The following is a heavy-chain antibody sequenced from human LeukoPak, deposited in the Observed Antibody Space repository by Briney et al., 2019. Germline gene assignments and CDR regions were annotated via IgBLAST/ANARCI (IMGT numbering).Heavy chain of an antibody. CDR2: ISGSGGST. CDR1: GFTFSSYG. Sequence: GGSLRLSCAASGFTFSSYGMSWVRQAPGKVLEWVSAISGSGGSTFYADSVKGRFTISSDNSKSTLYLQMNSLRAEDTAVYYCAKVGLYILTGLAYDYWGQGILVTVSS. CDR3: AKVGLYILTGLAYDY. D-gene: IGHD3-9*01. J-gene: IGHJ4*02. V-gene: IGHV3-23*01.